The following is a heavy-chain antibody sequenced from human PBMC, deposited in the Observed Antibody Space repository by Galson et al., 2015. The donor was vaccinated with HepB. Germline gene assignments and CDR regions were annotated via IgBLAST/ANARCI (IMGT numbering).Heavy chain of an antibody. CDR3: AKDPYSNYFNWFDP. J-gene: IGHJ5*02. CDR2: TSGKGDAT. Sequence: SLRLSCAVSGFTFSNHAMSWVRQAPGKGLEWVSGTSGKGDATYYADSVKGRFTISRDNSKNTRYLQMNSLRADDTAVYYCAKDPYSNYFNWFDPWGQGTLVTVSS. V-gene: IGHV3-23*01. CDR1: GFTFSNHA. D-gene: IGHD4-11*01.